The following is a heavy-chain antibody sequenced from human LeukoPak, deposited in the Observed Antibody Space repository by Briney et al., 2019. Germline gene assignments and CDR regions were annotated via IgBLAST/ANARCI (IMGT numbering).Heavy chain of an antibody. CDR2: ISAYNGNT. Sequence: ASVKVSCKASGYTFTSYGISWVRQAPGQVLEWMGWISAYNGNTNYAQKLQGRVTMTTDTSTSTAYKELRSLRSDDTAVYYCARDAGIYDYVWGSYRFDYWGQGTLVTVSS. CDR3: ARDAGIYDYVWGSYRFDY. J-gene: IGHJ4*02. D-gene: IGHD3-16*02. CDR1: GYTFTSYG. V-gene: IGHV1-18*04.